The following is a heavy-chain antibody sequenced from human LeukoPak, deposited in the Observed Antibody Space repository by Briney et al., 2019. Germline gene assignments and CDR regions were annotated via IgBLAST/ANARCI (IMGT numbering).Heavy chain of an antibody. D-gene: IGHD6-13*01. V-gene: IGHV3-21*01. CDR3: ARDPAAAGSVWLDP. CDR2: ITTRSSYI. J-gene: IGHJ5*02. Sequence: GGSLRLSCAASGFTFSSYSMNWVRQAPGKGLEWVSSITTRSSYIYYADSVKGRFTISRDDAKSSLYLQMSSLRAEDTAVYYCARDPAAAGSVWLDPWGQGILVTVSS. CDR1: GFTFSSYS.